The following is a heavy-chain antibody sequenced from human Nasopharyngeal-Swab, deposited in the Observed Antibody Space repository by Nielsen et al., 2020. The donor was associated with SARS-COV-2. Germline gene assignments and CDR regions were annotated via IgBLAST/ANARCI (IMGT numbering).Heavy chain of an antibody. V-gene: IGHV1-69*04. Sequence: SGKVSCKASGGTFSSYGISWVRQAPGQGLEWMGRIIPILGIANYAQKFQGRVTITADKSTSTAYMELSSLRSEDTAVYYCAKDASRITIFGVVSHFDYWGQGTLVTVSS. CDR2: IIPILGIA. J-gene: IGHJ4*02. CDR3: AKDASRITIFGVVSHFDY. CDR1: GGTFSSYG. D-gene: IGHD3-3*01.